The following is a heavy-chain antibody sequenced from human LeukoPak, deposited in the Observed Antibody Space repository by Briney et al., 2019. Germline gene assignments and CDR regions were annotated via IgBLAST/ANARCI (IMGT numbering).Heavy chain of an antibody. CDR3: ARDYFPTYHDYVWGIHDY. V-gene: IGHV1-18*01. CDR1: GYTFTSYG. CDR2: ISAYNGNT. Sequence: ASVKVSCKASGYTFTSYGISWVRQAPGQGLEWMGWISAYNGNTNYAQKLQGRVTMTTDTSTSTAYMELRSLRSDDTAVYYCARDYFPTYHDYVWGIHDYWGQGTLVTVSS. D-gene: IGHD3-16*01. J-gene: IGHJ4*02.